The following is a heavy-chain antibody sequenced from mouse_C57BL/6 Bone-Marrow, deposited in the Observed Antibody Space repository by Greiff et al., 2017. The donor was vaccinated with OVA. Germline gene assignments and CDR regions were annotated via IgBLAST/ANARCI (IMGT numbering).Heavy chain of an antibody. CDR3: ARSGITTVVATGTCDY. CDR1: GYAFSSYW. V-gene: IGHV1-80*01. J-gene: IGHJ2*01. Sequence: QVQLQQSGAELVKPGASVKISCKASGYAFSSYWMNWVKQRPGQGLEWIGQIYPGDGDTNYNGKFKGKATLTADKSSSTAYMQLSSLTSEDSAVYFCARSGITTVVATGTCDYWGQGTTLTVSS. D-gene: IGHD1-1*01. CDR2: IYPGDGDT.